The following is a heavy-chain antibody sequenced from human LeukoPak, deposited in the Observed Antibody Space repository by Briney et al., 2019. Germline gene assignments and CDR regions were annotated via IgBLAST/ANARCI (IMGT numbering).Heavy chain of an antibody. CDR2: IYSSGST. CDR1: GGSISSSYYY. Sequence: PSETLSLTCTVSGGSISSSYYYWGWIRQPPGKGLEWIGSIYSSGSTYYNPSLKSRVTISVDTSKNQFSLRLSSVTAADTAVYYCARDFGDYRVDYWGQGTLVTVSS. V-gene: IGHV4-39*01. J-gene: IGHJ4*02. CDR3: ARDFGDYRVDY. D-gene: IGHD4-17*01.